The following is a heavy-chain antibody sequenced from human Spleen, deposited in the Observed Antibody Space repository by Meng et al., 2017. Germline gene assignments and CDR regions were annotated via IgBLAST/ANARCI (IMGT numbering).Heavy chain of an antibody. CDR2: INHSGST. D-gene: IGHD4-11*01. CDR1: GGSFSDYY. Sequence: QVTLHQRGQGLLTPSGTPSLPCVVSGGSFSDYYWSWIRQPPGKGLEWIGEINHSGSTNYNPSLESRATISVDTSQNNLSLKLSSVTAADSAVYYCARGPTTMAHDFDYWGQGTLVTVSS. CDR3: ARGPTTMAHDFDY. J-gene: IGHJ4*02. V-gene: IGHV4-34*01.